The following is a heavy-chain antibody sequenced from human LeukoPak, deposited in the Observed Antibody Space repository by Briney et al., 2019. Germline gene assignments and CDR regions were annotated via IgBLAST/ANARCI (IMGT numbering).Heavy chain of an antibody. CDR2: ISSSSSYI. J-gene: IGHJ4*02. CDR1: GFTFSSYS. Sequence: TGGSLRLSCAASGFTFSSYSMNWVRQAPGKGLEWVSSISSSSSYIYYADSVKGRFTISRDNAKNSLYLQMNSLRAEDTAVYYCARVLHDYGDDESSDNWGQGTLVTVSS. CDR3: ARVLHDYGDDESSDN. D-gene: IGHD4-17*01. V-gene: IGHV3-21*01.